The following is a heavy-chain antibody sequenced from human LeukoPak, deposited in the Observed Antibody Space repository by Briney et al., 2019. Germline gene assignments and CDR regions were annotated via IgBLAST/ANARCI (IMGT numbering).Heavy chain of an antibody. CDR3: ARVVVVPAAMSYNWFDP. V-gene: IGHV4-38-2*01. CDR2: IYHSGST. CDR1: GYSLSSGYY. J-gene: IGHJ5*02. Sequence: PSETLSLTCAVSGYSLSSGYYWGWIRQPPGKGLEWIGSIYHSGSTYYNPSLKSRVTISVDTSKNQFSLKLSSVTAADTAVYYCARVVVVPAAMSYNWFDPWGQGTLVTVSS. D-gene: IGHD2-2*01.